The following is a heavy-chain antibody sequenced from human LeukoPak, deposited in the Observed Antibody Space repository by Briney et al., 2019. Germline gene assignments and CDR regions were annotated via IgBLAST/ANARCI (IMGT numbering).Heavy chain of an antibody. CDR3: AKEEAAAAQGYFDY. CDR2: ISYDGSNK. Sequence: GRSLRLSCAASGFTFSSYGMHWVRQAPGKGLEWVAVISYDGSNKYYADSVKGRFTISRDNSKNTLYLQMNSLRAEDTAVYYCAKEEAAAAQGYFDYWGQGTLVTVSS. D-gene: IGHD6-13*01. J-gene: IGHJ4*02. V-gene: IGHV3-30*18. CDR1: GFTFSSYG.